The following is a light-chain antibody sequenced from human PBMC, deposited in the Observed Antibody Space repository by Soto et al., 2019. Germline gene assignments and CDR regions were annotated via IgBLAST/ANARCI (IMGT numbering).Light chain of an antibody. Sequence: EIVLTQSPGTLSLSPGERATLSCRASQSISSSYLAWYQQKPGQAPRLLIYDASTRATDIPARVSGSGSGTEFTLTISSLQSEDFAVYYCQQYGSSRTFGQGTKV. V-gene: IGKV3-20*01. J-gene: IGKJ1*01. CDR1: QSISSSY. CDR2: DAS. CDR3: QQYGSSRT.